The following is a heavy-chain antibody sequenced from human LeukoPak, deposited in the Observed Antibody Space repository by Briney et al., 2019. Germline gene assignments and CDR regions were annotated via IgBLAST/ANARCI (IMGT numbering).Heavy chain of an antibody. J-gene: IGHJ4*02. Sequence: SETLSLTCSVSGGSISSSAYYWGWIRQPPGQGLEWIGSIYYSGNTYYNPSLKSRVTISVDTSKNQFSLKLSSVTAADTAVYYCARRWGFMYYFDYWGQGTLVTVSS. D-gene: IGHD4-23*01. CDR2: IYYSGNT. V-gene: IGHV4-39*07. CDR3: ARRWGFMYYFDY. CDR1: GGSISSSAYY.